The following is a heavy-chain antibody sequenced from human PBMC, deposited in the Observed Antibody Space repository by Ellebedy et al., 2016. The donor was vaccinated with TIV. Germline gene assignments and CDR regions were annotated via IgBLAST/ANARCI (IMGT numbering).Heavy chain of an antibody. J-gene: IGHJ6*03. CDR2: ISYDGSNK. V-gene: IGHV3-30*18. CDR3: AKGPVWYQLLHYYYYYMDV. Sequence: GESLKISXAASGFTFSSYGMHWVRQAPGKGLEWVAVISYDGSNKYYADSVKGRFTISRDNSKNTLYLQMNSLRAEDTAVYYCAKGPVWYQLLHYYYYYMDVWGKGTTVTVSS. D-gene: IGHD2-2*01. CDR1: GFTFSSYG.